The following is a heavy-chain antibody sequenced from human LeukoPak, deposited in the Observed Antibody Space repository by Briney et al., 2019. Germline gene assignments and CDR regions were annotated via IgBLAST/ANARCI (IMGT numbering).Heavy chain of an antibody. J-gene: IGHJ3*02. D-gene: IGHD3-22*01. V-gene: IGHV4-39*01. Sequence: SETLSLTCTVSGGSISSSSYYWGWIRQPPGKGREWSRSIYYSESTYYNPSPKSRVTISVDTYKNQFSLKLSSVTAADPAVYYCARLRITMIVVVTYYVGHFDIWGQGTMVTVSS. CDR1: GGSISSSSYY. CDR3: ARLRITMIVVVTYYVGHFDI. CDR2: IYYSEST.